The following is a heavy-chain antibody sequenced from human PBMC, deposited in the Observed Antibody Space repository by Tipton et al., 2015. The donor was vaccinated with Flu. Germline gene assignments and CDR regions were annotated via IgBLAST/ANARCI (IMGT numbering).Heavy chain of an antibody. J-gene: IGHJ4*02. Sequence: QLVQSGAEVRKPGASVKVSCKASGYTFTTYGISWVRQAPGQGLEWMGWISGNNDYTRYAEKLQGRVSMTTDTSTSTVYMELRSLRSDDTAVYYCARGSGYAGDYWGQGTQVTVSS. CDR1: GYTFTTYG. V-gene: IGHV1-18*01. CDR2: ISGNNDYT. D-gene: IGHD5-12*01. CDR3: ARGSGYAGDY.